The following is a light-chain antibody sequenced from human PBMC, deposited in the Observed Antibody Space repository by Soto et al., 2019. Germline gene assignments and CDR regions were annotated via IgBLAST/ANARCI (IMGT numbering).Light chain of an antibody. CDR3: QQYSSSPIT. CDR2: ETS. Sequence: EIVLTQSPATLSLSPGEGATLSCGASQSVGSTYLAWYQQKPGLAPSLLTYETSTRATGIPERFSGSGSGTDFTLTISRLEPEDFAVYYCQQYSSSPITFGQGTRLDIK. CDR1: QSVGSTY. V-gene: IGKV3D-20*01. J-gene: IGKJ5*01.